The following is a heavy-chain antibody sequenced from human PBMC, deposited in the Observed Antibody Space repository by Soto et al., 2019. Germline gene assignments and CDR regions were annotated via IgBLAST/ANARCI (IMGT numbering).Heavy chain of an antibody. Sequence: PGGSLRLSCAASGFTFRSYAMSWVRQAPGKGLEWVSAIRGNGGSTYYGDSVKGRFTIFRGNSKNTLYLQMNSLRAEDTAVYYCAKGGEVGSYGYFDSWGQGTLVTVSS. D-gene: IGHD5-18*01. V-gene: IGHV3-23*01. CDR3: AKGGEVGSYGYFDS. CDR2: IRGNGGST. CDR1: GFTFRSYA. J-gene: IGHJ4*02.